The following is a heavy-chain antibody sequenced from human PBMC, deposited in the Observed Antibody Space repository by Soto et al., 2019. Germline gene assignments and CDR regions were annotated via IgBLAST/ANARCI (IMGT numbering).Heavy chain of an antibody. CDR2: IKQDGSEK. CDR1: GFPFSRYW. J-gene: IGHJ5*02. CDR3: ARDLPSISGRPGGWFDP. Sequence: EVQLVESGGGLVQPGGSLSLSCAASGFPFSRYWMSWVRQAPGKGLEWVANIKQDGSEKSYVDSVKGRFTISRDNAKNSLYLQMNSMRAEDTAVYFCARDLPSISGRPGGWFDPWGQGTLVTVSS. V-gene: IGHV3-7*01. D-gene: IGHD6-6*01.